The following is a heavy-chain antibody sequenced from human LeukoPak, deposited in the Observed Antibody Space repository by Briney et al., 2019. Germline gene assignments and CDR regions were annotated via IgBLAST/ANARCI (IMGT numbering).Heavy chain of an antibody. Sequence: GASVKVSCKASGGTFSSYAISWVRQAPGQGLEWMGGIIPIFGTANYAQKFQGRVTITADESTSTAYMELSSLRSEDTAVYYCARVSSSWYSFDYWGQGTLVTVSS. D-gene: IGHD6-13*01. J-gene: IGHJ4*02. V-gene: IGHV1-69*13. CDR2: IIPIFGTA. CDR1: GGTFSSYA. CDR3: ARVSSSWYSFDY.